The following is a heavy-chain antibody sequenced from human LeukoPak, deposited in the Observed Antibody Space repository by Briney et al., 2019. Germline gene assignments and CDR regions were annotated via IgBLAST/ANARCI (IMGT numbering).Heavy chain of an antibody. J-gene: IGHJ1*01. V-gene: IGHV3-30*18. CDR2: ISSNANNK. CDR1: GFTFSSYG. Sequence: PGRSLRLSCAASGFTFSSYGMHSVRPAPGKGLEWVEFISSNANNKNYGDTVKGRFTISRDNSKNTLFLQMDSLRAEDTAVYYCTKGCLGGGNCFYFQHWGQGTLVSVSS. D-gene: IGHD2-15*01. CDR3: TKGCLGGGNCFYFQH.